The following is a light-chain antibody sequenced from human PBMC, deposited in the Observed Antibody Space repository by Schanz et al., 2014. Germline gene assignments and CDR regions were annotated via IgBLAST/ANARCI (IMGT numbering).Light chain of an antibody. CDR1: RSVTTW. Sequence: GDRVTITCRASRSVTTWLAWYQQRPGKAPNLLIYDASNLESGVPSRFSGSGSGTEFTLTISGLQPDDFATYYCQQYNNYPYTFGQGTKLEIK. V-gene: IGKV1-5*01. CDR2: DAS. J-gene: IGKJ2*01. CDR3: QQYNNYPYT.